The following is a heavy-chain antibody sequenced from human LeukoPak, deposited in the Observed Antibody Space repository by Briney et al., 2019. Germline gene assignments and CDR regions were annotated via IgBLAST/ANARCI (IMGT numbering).Heavy chain of an antibody. Sequence: GGSLRLSCAASGFTFSSYAMHWVCQAPGKGLEYVSAISSNGGSTYYANSVKGRFTISRDNSKNTLYLQMNSLRAEDTAVYYCANIDVAPGHYYYYMDVWGKGTTVTSSS. V-gene: IGHV3-64*01. D-gene: IGHD3-16*01. J-gene: IGHJ6*03. CDR2: ISSNGGST. CDR1: GFTFSSYA. CDR3: ANIDVAPGHYYYYMDV.